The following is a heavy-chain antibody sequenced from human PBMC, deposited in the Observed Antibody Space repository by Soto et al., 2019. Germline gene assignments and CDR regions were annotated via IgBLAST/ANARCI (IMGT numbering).Heavy chain of an antibody. Sequence: GGPLRLSCAASGCTFSNYAMSWVRQAPGKGLEWVSAISGSGGSTYYADSVKGRFTISRDNSKNTLYLQMNSLRAEDTAVYYCAKANTYYDFWSGPYGMDVWGQGTTVTVSS. D-gene: IGHD3-3*01. J-gene: IGHJ6*02. CDR2: ISGSGGST. V-gene: IGHV3-23*01. CDR1: GCTFSNYA. CDR3: AKANTYYDFWSGPYGMDV.